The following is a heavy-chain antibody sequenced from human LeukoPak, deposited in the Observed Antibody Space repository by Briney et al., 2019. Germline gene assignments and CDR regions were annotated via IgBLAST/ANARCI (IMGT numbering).Heavy chain of an antibody. Sequence: SQTLSLTCIVSDGSISSGDYSWNWFRQPPGKGLEWIGNIYHSGNTFYSPSLKSRVTMSVDKSQNQFALKLNSVTAADTAVYYCARGDGDRPFDYWGQGTLVTVSS. J-gene: IGHJ4*02. D-gene: IGHD4-17*01. CDR3: ARGDGDRPFDY. CDR1: DGSISSGDYS. V-gene: IGHV4-30-2*01. CDR2: IYHSGNT.